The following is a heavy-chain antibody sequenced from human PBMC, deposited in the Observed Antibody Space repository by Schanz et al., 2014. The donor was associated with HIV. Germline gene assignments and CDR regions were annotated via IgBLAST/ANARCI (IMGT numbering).Heavy chain of an antibody. CDR2: ISSTSTYR. D-gene: IGHD2-21*01. V-gene: IGHV3-23*04. CDR1: GFTFRDSV. J-gene: IGHJ4*02. CDR3: TREGNYYGGSVPGH. Sequence: EVQLVESGGGLVQPGGSLRLSCAASGFTFRDSVGSWVRQAPGKGLEWIASISSTSTYRFYAGSVKGRFTISRDNSNNVLFLHMPTLRAEDTATYYCTREGNYYGGSVPGHWGQGALVSVSS.